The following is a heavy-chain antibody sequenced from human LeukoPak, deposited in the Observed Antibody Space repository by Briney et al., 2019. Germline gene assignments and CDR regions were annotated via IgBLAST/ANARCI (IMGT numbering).Heavy chain of an antibody. CDR2: IGTYGGDT. D-gene: IGHD3-22*01. J-gene: IGHJ5*01. CDR1: TSR. CDR3: ARDLWNFYDDSGYNRDFDS. Sequence: ASVTVSCKATSRISWVRQAPGQGLEWMGWIGTYGGDTYYAQKFQGRITVTTDTSTSTVYMGLRNLRSDDTAVYYCARDLWNFYDDSGYNRDFDSWGQGTLVTVSS. V-gene: IGHV1-18*01.